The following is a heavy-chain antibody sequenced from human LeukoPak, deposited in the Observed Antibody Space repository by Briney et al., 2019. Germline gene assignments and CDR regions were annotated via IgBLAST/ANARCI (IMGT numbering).Heavy chain of an antibody. CDR1: GYTFTTYY. CDR3: AKRGVVIRGLPGIGYHQEAYHYDF. CDR2: INPSDGAT. V-gene: IGHV1-46*01. D-gene: IGHD3-10*01. J-gene: IGHJ4*02. Sequence: ASVKVSCKASGYTFTTYYIHWVRQAPGQGLEWMGVINPSDGATTYAQRFQGRVTMTRDMSTTTVYMDLRSLRFEDTAVYFCAKRGVVIRGLPGIGYHQEAYHYDFWGQGVLVTVSS.